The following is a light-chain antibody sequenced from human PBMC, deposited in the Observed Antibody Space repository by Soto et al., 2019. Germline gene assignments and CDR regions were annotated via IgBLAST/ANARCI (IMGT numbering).Light chain of an antibody. Sequence: IQLTQSPSSLSASVGDKVTITCRASQSIRSYLNWVQQKPGKAPKLLIYDASSLQTGVPSRFSGSGSGTEFTLTISSLQSEDFAVYYCQQYNNWPPWTFGQGTKV. CDR2: DAS. CDR3: QQYNNWPPWT. J-gene: IGKJ1*01. V-gene: IGKV1-39*01. CDR1: QSIRSY.